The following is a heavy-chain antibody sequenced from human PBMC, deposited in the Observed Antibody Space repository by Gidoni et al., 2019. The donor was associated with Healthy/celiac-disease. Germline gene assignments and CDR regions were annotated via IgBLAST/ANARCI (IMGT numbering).Heavy chain of an antibody. CDR1: GGSFWGYY. CDR2: INHSGST. CDR3: ARYGDSESDV. Sequence: QVQLQQWGAGLLKPSETLSLTCAVYGGSFWGYYWSWIRQPPGKGLEWIGEINHSGSTNYNPSLKSRVTISVDTSKNQFSLKLSSVTAADTAVYYCARYGDSESDVWGKGTTVTVSS. J-gene: IGHJ6*04. V-gene: IGHV4-34*01. D-gene: IGHD4-17*01.